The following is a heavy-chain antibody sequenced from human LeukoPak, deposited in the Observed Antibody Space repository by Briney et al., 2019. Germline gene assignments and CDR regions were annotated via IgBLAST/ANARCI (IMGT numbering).Heavy chain of an antibody. D-gene: IGHD6-19*01. V-gene: IGHV1-2*02. Sequence: ASVTVSCNASGYTFTDYFMHWVRQAPGQGLEWMGWIDPKSGGTNCAQKFQGRVTMTRDTSITTVYMELGRLTSDDTAVYYCTRDVPGYSSDFDFWGQGTLVTVSS. CDR1: GYTFTDYF. CDR2: IDPKSGGT. CDR3: TRDVPGYSSDFDF. J-gene: IGHJ4*02.